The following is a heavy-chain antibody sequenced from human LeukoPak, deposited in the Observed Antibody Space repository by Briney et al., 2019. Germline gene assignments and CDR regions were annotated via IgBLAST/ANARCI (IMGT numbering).Heavy chain of an antibody. D-gene: IGHD3-9*01. CDR2: IYYSGST. CDR1: GGSISSYY. J-gene: IGHJ4*02. V-gene: IGHV4-59*08. CDR3: ARLGRDYDILTGYYHPPL. Sequence: SETLSLTCTVSGGSISSYYWSWIRQPPGKGLEWIGYIYYSGSTNYNPSLKSRLTISADTSKNQFSLKLSSVTAADTAVYYCARLGRDYDILTGYYHPPLWGQGTLVTVSS.